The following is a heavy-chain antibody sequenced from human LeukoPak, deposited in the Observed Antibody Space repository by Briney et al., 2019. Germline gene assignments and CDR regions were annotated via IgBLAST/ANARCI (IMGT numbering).Heavy chain of an antibody. CDR2: ISGSGGST. J-gene: IGHJ4*02. CDR1: GFTFSSYA. D-gene: IGHD5-12*01. V-gene: IGHV3-23*01. CDR3: AKDRYSGYAPYYFDY. Sequence: GGSLRLSCAASGFTFSSYAMSWVRQAPGKGLEWVSAISGSGGSTYYADSVKGRFTISRDNSKNTLYLQMNSLRAEDTAVYYCAKDRYSGYAPYYFDYWAREPWSPSPQ.